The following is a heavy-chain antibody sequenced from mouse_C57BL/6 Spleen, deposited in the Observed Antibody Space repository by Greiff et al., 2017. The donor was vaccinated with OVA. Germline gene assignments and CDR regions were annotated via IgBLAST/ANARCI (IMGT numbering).Heavy chain of an antibody. CDR2: ISYSGST. V-gene: IGHV3-8*01. Sequence: DVKLVESGPGLAKPSQTLSLTCSVTGYSITSDYWNWIRKFPGNKLEYMGYISYSGSTYYNPSLKSRISITRDTSKNQYYLQLNSVTTEDTATYYCARGELGDASYFDYWGQGTTLTVSS. CDR1: GYSITSDY. J-gene: IGHJ2*01. D-gene: IGHD3-3*01. CDR3: ARGELGDASYFDY.